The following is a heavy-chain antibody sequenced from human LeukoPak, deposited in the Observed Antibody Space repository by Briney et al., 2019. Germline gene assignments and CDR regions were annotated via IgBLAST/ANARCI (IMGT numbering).Heavy chain of an antibody. D-gene: IGHD6-13*01. Sequence: SETLSLTCTVSGYSISSGYYWAWIRQPPGKGLEWIGSIYYSGSTYCNPSLKSRVTISVDTSKNQFSLKLSSVTAADTAVYYCARGVSSSSWPLDYWGQGTLVTVSS. J-gene: IGHJ4*02. CDR3: ARGVSSSSWPLDY. V-gene: IGHV4-38-2*02. CDR1: GYSISSGYY. CDR2: IYYSGST.